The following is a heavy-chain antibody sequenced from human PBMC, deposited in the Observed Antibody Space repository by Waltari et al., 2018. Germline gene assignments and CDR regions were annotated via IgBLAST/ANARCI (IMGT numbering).Heavy chain of an antibody. D-gene: IGHD5-12*01. V-gene: IGHV4-39*01. J-gene: IGHJ5*02. Sequence: QLQLQESGPTLVKPSETLSLTCTVPGGSISRSSYYWGWIRQSPGKGLEWIGSIYYSGTTYYNPTLGSRVTISGDTSKNQFSLKLSSVTAADTAVYYCVRHWKRNGYRFDPWGQGTLVTVSS. CDR1: GGSISRSSYY. CDR3: VRHWKRNGYRFDP. CDR2: IYYSGTT.